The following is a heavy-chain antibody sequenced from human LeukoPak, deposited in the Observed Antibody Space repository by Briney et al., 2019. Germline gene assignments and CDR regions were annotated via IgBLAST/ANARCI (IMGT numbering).Heavy chain of an antibody. J-gene: IGHJ4*02. CDR1: GGSISSSSYY. D-gene: IGHD3-22*01. CDR3: ARAYYYDSSGYYPGGFFDY. Sequence: SETLSLTCTVSGGSISSSSYYWGWIRQPPRKGLEWIGSIYYSGSTYYNPSLKSRVTISVHRSKNQSSLKLSSVTAPATAVYYCARAYYYDSSGYYPGGFFDYWGQGTLVTVSS. V-gene: IGHV4-39*07. CDR2: IYYSGST.